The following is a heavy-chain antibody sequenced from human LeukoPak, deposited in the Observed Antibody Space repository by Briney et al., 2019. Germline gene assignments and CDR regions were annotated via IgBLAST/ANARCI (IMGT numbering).Heavy chain of an antibody. D-gene: IGHD6-13*01. Sequence: ASVKVSCKASGYTFTSYAMNWVRQASGQGLEWMGWINTNTGNPTYAQGFTGRFVFSLDTSVSTAYLQISSLKAEDTAVYYCARVGIAAAGMVYYNYYMDAWAKGPRSPSP. J-gene: IGHJ6*03. CDR3: ARVGIAAAGMVYYNYYMDA. CDR1: GYTFTSYA. CDR2: INTNTGNP. V-gene: IGHV7-4-1*02.